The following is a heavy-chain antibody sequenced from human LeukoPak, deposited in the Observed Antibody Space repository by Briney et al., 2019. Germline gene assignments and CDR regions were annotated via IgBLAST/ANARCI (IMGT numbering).Heavy chain of an antibody. D-gene: IGHD3-10*01. CDR1: GYTFTSYG. V-gene: IGHV1-18*01. Sequence: ASVKVSCKASGYTFTSYGISWVRQAPGQGLEWMGWISAYNGNTNYAQKLQGRVTMTTDTSTSTAYMELRSLRSEDTAVYYCATCVFRGVINPTLVNYYYYGMDVWGQGTTVTVSS. J-gene: IGHJ6*02. CDR3: ATCVFRGVINPTLVNYYYYGMDV. CDR2: ISAYNGNT.